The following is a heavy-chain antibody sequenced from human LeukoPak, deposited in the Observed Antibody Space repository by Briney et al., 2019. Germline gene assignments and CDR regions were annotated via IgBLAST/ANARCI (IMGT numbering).Heavy chain of an antibody. CDR1: GYILTSYG. D-gene: IGHD5-18*01. Sequence: GASVKVSCKASGYILTSYGISWVRQAPGQGLEWMGWISAYNGNTNYAQRLQGRVTMTTDASTSTAYMELRSLGSDDTAVYYCARDGGYGRRYYHHYGMEVWGQGTTVTVSS. V-gene: IGHV1-18*01. J-gene: IGHJ6*02. CDR3: ARDGGYGRRYYHHYGMEV. CDR2: ISAYNGNT.